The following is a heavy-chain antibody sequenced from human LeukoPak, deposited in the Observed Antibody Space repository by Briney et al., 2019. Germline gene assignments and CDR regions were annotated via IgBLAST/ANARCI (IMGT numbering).Heavy chain of an antibody. J-gene: IGHJ5*02. V-gene: IGHV4-38-2*02. CDR3: ARVDHWGYYDSSGTTGWFDP. Sequence: SETLSLTCTVSGYSISSGYYWGWIRQPPGKGLEWIGYIYHSGSTYYNPSLKSRVTISVDRSKNQFSLKLSSVTAADTAVYYCARVDHWGYYDSSGTTGWFDPWGQGTLVTVSS. D-gene: IGHD3-22*01. CDR1: GYSISSGYY. CDR2: IYHSGST.